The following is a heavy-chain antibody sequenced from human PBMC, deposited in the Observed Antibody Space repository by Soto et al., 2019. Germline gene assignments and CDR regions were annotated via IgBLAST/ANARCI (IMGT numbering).Heavy chain of an antibody. J-gene: IGHJ4*02. CDR3: ARDKGDLRFLEWSYYFDF. CDR1: GFTFSSYA. V-gene: IGHV3-30-3*01. Sequence: QVQLVESGGGVVQPGRSLRLSCAASGFTFSSYAMHWVRQAPGKGLEWVAVISYDGSNKYYADSVKGRFTISRDNSKNTRTLSMNSLRAEDTAVCYCARDKGDLRFLEWSYYFDFWGQGTLVTVSS. CDR2: ISYDGSNK. D-gene: IGHD3-3*01.